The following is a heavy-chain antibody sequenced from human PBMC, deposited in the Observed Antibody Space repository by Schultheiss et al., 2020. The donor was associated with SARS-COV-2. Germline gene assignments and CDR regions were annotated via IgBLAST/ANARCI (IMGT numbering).Heavy chain of an antibody. CDR2: IYNSGST. V-gene: IGHV4-59*12. CDR3: ARGLSGGQWLTLDYYYYYMDV. D-gene: IGHD6-19*01. Sequence: SETLSLTCTVSGGSISTYYWNWIRQPPGKGLEWLGYIYNSGSTNYNPSLKSRVTISLDTSKKQFSLQLSSVTAADTAVYYCARGLSGGQWLTLDYYYYYMDVWGKGTTVTVSS. CDR1: GGSISTYY. J-gene: IGHJ6*03.